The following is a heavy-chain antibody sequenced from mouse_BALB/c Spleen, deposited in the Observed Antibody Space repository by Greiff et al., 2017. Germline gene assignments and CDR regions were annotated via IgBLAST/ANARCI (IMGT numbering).Heavy chain of an antibody. CDR1: GYTFTSYW. D-gene: IGHD4-1*01. CDR2: IYPGDGDT. J-gene: IGHJ2*01. V-gene: IGHV1-87*01. Sequence: QVQLQQSGAELARPGASVKLSCKASGYTFTSYWMQWVKQRLGQGLEWIGAIYPGDGDTRYTQKFKGKATLTADKSSSTAYMQLSSLASEDSAVYYCARGVLTGYYFDYWGQGTTLTVSS. CDR3: ARGVLTGYYFDY.